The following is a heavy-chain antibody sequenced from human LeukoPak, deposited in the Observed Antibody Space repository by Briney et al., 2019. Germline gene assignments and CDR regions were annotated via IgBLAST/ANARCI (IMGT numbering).Heavy chain of an antibody. J-gene: IGHJ4*02. Sequence: GGSLRLSCAASGFTFDDYGMSWVRQVPGKGLEWVSGISWNGGSKGYAASVKGRFTTSRDNAKNSLYLQMNSLRAEDTAVYYCARNIDQWSIAARGASDYWGQGTLVTVSS. CDR2: ISWNGGSK. V-gene: IGHV3-20*04. CDR3: ARNIDQWSIAARGASDY. CDR1: GFTFDDYG. D-gene: IGHD6-6*01.